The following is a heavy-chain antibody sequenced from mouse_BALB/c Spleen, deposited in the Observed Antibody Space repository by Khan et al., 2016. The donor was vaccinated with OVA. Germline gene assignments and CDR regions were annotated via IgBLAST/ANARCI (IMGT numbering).Heavy chain of an antibody. Sequence: EVELVESGGDLVKPGGSLKLSCAVSGFTFSSYVMSWVRQTPEKRLEWVASISSGGTPAYPDSLKGRFTISRDNARNLMYLQMSSLRAEDTAMYYCVREAYRYDEYYFDYWGQGTTLTVSS. CDR3: VREAYRYDEYYFDY. CDR1: GFTFSSYV. J-gene: IGHJ2*01. D-gene: IGHD2-14*01. CDR2: ISSGGTP. V-gene: IGHV5-6-5*01.